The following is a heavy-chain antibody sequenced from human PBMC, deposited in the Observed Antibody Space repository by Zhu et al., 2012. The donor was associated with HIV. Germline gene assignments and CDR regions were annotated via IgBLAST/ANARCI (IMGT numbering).Heavy chain of an antibody. Sequence: QVQLQESGPGLVKPSETLSLTCTVSGGSISSYYWSWIRQPPGKGLEWIGYIYTSGSTNYNPSLKSRVTISVDTSKNQFSLKLSSVTAADTAVYYCARMIMITFGGVILNYYFDYWGQGTLVTVSS. D-gene: IGHD3-16*02. J-gene: IGHJ4*02. V-gene: IGHV4-4*09. CDR1: GGSISSYY. CDR3: ARMIMITFGGVILNYYFDY. CDR2: IYTSGST.